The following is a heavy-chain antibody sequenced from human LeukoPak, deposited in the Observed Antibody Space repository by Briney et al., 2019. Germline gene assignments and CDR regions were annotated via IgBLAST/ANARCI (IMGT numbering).Heavy chain of an antibody. CDR2: ISNNGGYT. D-gene: IGHD5-18*01. CDR3: ARDRGWIQHDI. Sequence: GGSLRLSCAASGFTFSSSAMSWVRQAPGKGLEWVSAISNNGGYTYYAGSVQGRFTISRDNSKSTLCLQMNSLRAEDTAVYYCARDRGWIQHDIWGQGTMVTVSS. V-gene: IGHV3-23*01. J-gene: IGHJ3*02. CDR1: GFTFSSSA.